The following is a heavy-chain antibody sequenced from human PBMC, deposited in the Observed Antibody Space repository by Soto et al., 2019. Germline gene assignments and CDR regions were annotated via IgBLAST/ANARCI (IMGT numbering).Heavy chain of an antibody. CDR2: INHSGST. D-gene: IGHD2-2*01. J-gene: IGHJ6*02. CDR3: ARGTIVVVPAATNYYYGMDV. CDR1: GGSFSGYY. Sequence: SETLSLTCAVYGGSFSGYYSSWIFQPPGKGLEWIGEINHSGSTNYNPSLKSRVTISVDTSKNQFSLKLSSVTAADTAVYYCARGTIVVVPAATNYYYGMDVWGQGTTVT. V-gene: IGHV4-34*01.